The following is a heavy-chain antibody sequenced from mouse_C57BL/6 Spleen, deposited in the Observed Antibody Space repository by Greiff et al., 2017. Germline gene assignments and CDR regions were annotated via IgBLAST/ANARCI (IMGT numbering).Heavy chain of an antibody. Sequence: QVQLKQSGPELVKPGASVKISCKASGYTFTDYYINWVKQRPGQGLEWIGWIFPGSGSTYYNEKFKGKATLTVDKSSSTAYMLLSSLTSEDSAVYFCAPRVWTVSYGSSLYAMDYWGQGTSVTVSS. J-gene: IGHJ4*01. D-gene: IGHD1-1*01. CDR1: GYTFTDYY. CDR2: IFPGSGST. CDR3: APRVWTVSYGSSLYAMDY. V-gene: IGHV1-75*01.